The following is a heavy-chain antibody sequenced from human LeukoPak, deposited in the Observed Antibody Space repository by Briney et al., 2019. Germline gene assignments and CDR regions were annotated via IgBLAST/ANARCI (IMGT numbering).Heavy chain of an antibody. CDR2: IYYSGTT. Sequence: SETLSLTCTVSGGSISTYYWNWIRQPPAKALEWIGYIYYSGTTNYNPSLKSRVSMSVDTSKNQFSLKLSSVTAADTAVYYCARDPITMVRGVADWYFDLWGRGTLVTVSA. CDR3: ARDPITMVRGVADWYFDL. D-gene: IGHD3-10*01. J-gene: IGHJ2*01. V-gene: IGHV4-59*01. CDR1: GGSISTYY.